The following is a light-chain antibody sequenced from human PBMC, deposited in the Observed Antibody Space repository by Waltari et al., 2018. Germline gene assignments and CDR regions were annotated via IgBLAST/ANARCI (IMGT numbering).Light chain of an antibody. V-gene: IGKV3-15*01. CDR1: HSVKTN. CDR2: DAS. Sequence: EVVMTQSPATLSVSPGERATLSCRASHSVKTNLAWYQQKPGQAPRLVIFDASTRATGIPARFIGSGSGTEFTLTISSLQPEDSAVYYCQQYNNWPTWTFGQGAKVEIK. CDR3: QQYNNWPTWT. J-gene: IGKJ1*01.